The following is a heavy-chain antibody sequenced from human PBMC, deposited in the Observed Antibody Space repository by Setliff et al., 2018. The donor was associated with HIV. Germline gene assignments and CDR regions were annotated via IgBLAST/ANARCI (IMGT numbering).Heavy chain of an antibody. CDR3: ARIYCSSTSCPTHY. V-gene: IGHV3-21*01. CDR1: GFTFSTYR. D-gene: IGHD2-2*01. CDR2: ISSSSSYI. Sequence: GGSLRLSCAASGFTFSTYRMNWVRQAPGKGLEWVSFISSSSSYIYYADSVKGRFTISRDNAKNSLYLQMNSLRAEDTAVYYCARIYCSSTSCPTHYWGQGTLVTVSS. J-gene: IGHJ4*02.